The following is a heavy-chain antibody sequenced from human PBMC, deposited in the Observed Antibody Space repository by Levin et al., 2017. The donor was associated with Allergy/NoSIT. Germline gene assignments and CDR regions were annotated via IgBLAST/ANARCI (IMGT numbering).Heavy chain of an antibody. J-gene: IGHJ2*01. Sequence: SETLSLTCTVSGGSISSYYWSWIRQPPGKGLEWIGYIYYSGSTNYNPSLKSRVTISVDTSKNQFSLKLSSVTAADTAVYYCARFRYDYGDYRVSWYFDLWGRGTLVTVSS. CDR1: GGSISSYY. CDR3: ARFRYDYGDYRVSWYFDL. V-gene: IGHV4-59*01. CDR2: IYYSGST. D-gene: IGHD4-17*01.